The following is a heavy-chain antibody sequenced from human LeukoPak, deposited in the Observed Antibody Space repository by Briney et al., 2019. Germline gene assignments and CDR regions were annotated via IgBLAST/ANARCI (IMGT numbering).Heavy chain of an antibody. CDR2: INPNSGGT. J-gene: IGHJ3*02. Sequence: ASVKVSCKASGYTFTGYYMHWVRQAPGQGLEWMGWINPNSGGTNYAQKFQGRVTMTRDTSISTAYMELSRLRSDDTAVYYCARVEGGYCSSTSCRDAFDIWGQGTMVTVSS. CDR3: ARVEGGYCSSTSCRDAFDI. V-gene: IGHV1-2*02. D-gene: IGHD2-2*01. CDR1: GYTFTGYY.